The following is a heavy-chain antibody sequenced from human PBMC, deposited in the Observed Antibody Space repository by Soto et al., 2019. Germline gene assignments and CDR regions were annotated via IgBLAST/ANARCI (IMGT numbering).Heavy chain of an antibody. CDR3: ARARVSTPRLEDPFDI. CDR1: GYSFATYW. V-gene: IGHV5-51*01. J-gene: IGHJ3*02. D-gene: IGHD3-3*01. Sequence: GESLKISCEGSGYSFATYWLAWVRQMPGKGLEYMGIIFPGDSDTRYSPSFQGQVTISADKSISTAYLQWTSLKSSDTAIYYCARARVSTPRLEDPFDIWGQGTRVTVPS. CDR2: IFPGDSDT.